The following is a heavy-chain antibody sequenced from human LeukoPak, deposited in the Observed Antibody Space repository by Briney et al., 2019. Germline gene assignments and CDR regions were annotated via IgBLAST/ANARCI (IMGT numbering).Heavy chain of an antibody. CDR1: GYTFTSYA. CDR2: INAGNGNT. V-gene: IGHV1-3*01. Sequence: ASVKVSCTASGYTFTSYAMHWVRQAPGQRLEWMGWINAGNGNTKYSQKFQGRVTITRDTSASTAYMELSSLRSEDTAVYYCARDTAMVLYYFDYWGQGTLVTVSS. D-gene: IGHD5-18*01. CDR3: ARDTAMVLYYFDY. J-gene: IGHJ4*02.